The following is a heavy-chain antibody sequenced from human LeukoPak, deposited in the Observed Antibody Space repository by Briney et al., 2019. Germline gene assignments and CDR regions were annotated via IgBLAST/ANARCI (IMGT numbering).Heavy chain of an antibody. CDR1: GFTFSSYE. V-gene: IGHV3-48*03. J-gene: IGHJ2*01. CDR2: ISSSGSTI. CDR3: ASSYWYFDL. Sequence: QAGGSLRLSCAASGFTFSSYEMNWVRQAPGKGLEWVSYISSSGSTIYYADSVKGRFTISRDNAKNSLYLQMNSLRAEDTAVYYCASSYWYFDLWGRGTLVTVSS.